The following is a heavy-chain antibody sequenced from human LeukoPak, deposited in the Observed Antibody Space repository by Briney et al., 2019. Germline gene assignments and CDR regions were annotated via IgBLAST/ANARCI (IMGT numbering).Heavy chain of an antibody. V-gene: IGHV4-34*01. CDR2: IYHSGST. Sequence: SETLSLTCAVYGGSFSGYYWSWIRQPPGKGLEWIGEIYHSGSTNYNPSLKSRVTISVDKSKNQFSLKLSSVTAADTAVYYCARGFAPPNDYWGQGTLVTVSS. CDR3: ARGFAPPNDY. J-gene: IGHJ4*02. CDR1: GGSFSGYY.